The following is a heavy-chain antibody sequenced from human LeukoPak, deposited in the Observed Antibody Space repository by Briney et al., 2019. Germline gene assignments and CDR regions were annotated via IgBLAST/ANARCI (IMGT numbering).Heavy chain of an antibody. CDR3: ARDVSGEYGSASRIHLDS. V-gene: IGHV3-7*01. CDR1: GFTLCNYW. D-gene: IGHD6-6*01. Sequence: GGSLRLSCEASGFTLCNYWMTWVRQAPGKRLEWVANIKQDGREKPYVDSLKGRFTISRDNARNSLFLQMNSLRADDTAVYFCARDVSGEYGSASRIHLDSWGQGNLVSVS. CDR2: IKQDGREK. J-gene: IGHJ4*02.